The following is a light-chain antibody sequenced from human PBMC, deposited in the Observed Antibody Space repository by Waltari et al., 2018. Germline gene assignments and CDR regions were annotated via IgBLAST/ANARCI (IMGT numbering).Light chain of an antibody. Sequence: IQMTQSPSAMSTSVGDSVTITCRASQDIGSFLAWFQQKPGKVPQRLIFAASSLQNGVTSRFSGSGSGTEFTLTISSPQPEDFATYYCLQYNSWPFTFGPGTNVDIK. V-gene: IGKV1-17*03. CDR1: QDIGSF. CDR2: AAS. J-gene: IGKJ3*01. CDR3: LQYNSWPFT.